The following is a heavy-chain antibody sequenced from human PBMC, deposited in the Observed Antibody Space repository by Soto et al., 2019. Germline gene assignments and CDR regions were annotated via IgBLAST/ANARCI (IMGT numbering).Heavy chain of an antibody. J-gene: IGHJ5*02. CDR3: ARSPSP. V-gene: IGHV4-30-2*01. Sequence: SETLSLTCAVSGGSISSGGYSWSWIRQPPGKGLEWIGYIYHSGSTYYNSSLKSRVTISVDRSKNQFSLKLSSVTAADTAVYYCARSPSPRGQRTPVTVSS. CDR2: IYHSGST. CDR1: GGSISSGGYS.